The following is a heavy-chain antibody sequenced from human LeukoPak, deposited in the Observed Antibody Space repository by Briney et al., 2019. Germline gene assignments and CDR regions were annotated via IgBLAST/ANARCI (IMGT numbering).Heavy chain of an antibody. CDR1: GYTFTSYG. D-gene: IGHD3-10*01. V-gene: IGHV1-18*01. Sequence: GASVKVSCKASGYTFTSYGISWVRQAPGQRLEWMGWISASNANTNYAQKLQGRVTMTTRTTTSTAYMELRSLRSDDTAVYYCARRELYGSGSYPDYWGQGTLVTVSS. CDR2: ISASNANT. CDR3: ARRELYGSGSYPDY. J-gene: IGHJ4*02.